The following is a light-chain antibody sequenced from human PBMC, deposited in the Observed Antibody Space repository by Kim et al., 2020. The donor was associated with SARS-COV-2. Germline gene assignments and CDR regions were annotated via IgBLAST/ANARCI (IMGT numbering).Light chain of an antibody. J-gene: IGLJ3*02. CDR3: QVWDSSTWV. Sequence: VALGQAARITCGGNNIVTKNVHWYQKKPGQAPVLVMYRDTNRPSGIPERFSGSNSGNTATLTISRAQAGDEADYYCQVWDSSTWVFGGGTQLTVL. CDR2: RDT. CDR1: NIVTKN. V-gene: IGLV3-9*01.